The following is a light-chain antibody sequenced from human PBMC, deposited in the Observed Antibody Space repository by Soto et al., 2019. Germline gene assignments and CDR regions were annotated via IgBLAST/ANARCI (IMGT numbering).Light chain of an antibody. J-gene: IGKJ5*01. CDR2: GAS. Sequence: EIVLTQSPATLSLSPGERATLSCGASQSVRSRYLAWYRQKPGQAPRVLIYGASARAIGIPDRISGSGSGTDFTLTISRLEPEDFAVYYCQQYGDLPTFGQGTRLEI. V-gene: IGKV3-20*01. CDR1: QSVRSRY. CDR3: QQYGDLPT.